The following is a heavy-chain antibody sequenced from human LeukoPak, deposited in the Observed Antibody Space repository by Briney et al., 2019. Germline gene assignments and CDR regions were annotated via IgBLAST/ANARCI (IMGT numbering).Heavy chain of an antibody. J-gene: IGHJ4*02. CDR3: ARAQIEDY. CDR2: ITSSGSSI. V-gene: IGHV3-21*01. Sequence: GGSLRLSCTASGFIFSSITMNWVRQAPGKGLEWVSSITSSGSSIYYADSVKGRFTISRDNAKNSLYLQMNSLRAEDTAVYYCARAQIEDYRGQGTLVTVSS. CDR1: GFIFSSIT.